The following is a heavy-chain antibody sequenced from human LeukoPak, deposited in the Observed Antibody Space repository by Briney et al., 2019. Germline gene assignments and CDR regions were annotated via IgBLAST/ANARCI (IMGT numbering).Heavy chain of an antibody. CDR3: ATSKAYCGGDCYSGRNDY. V-gene: IGHV3-48*03. CDR1: GFTFSSYE. Sequence: PGGSLRLSCAASGFTFSSYEMNWVRQAPGKGLEWVSYISSSGSTIYCADSVKGRFTISRDNAKNSLYLQMNSLRAEDTAVYYCATSKAYCGGDCYSGRNDYWGQGTLVTVSS. CDR2: ISSSGSTI. J-gene: IGHJ4*02. D-gene: IGHD2-21*02.